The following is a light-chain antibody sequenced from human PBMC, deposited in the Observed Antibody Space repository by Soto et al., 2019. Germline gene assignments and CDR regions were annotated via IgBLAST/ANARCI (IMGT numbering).Light chain of an antibody. CDR3: QQYDNLPLT. J-gene: IGKJ4*01. V-gene: IGKV1-6*01. Sequence: AIQMTQSPSSLSASVGDRVTITCRASQGIRNDLGWYQQKPGKAPKLLIYAASSLQSGVPSRFSGSGFGTDFTFTISSLQPEDIATYYCQQYDNLPLTFGGGTKVDIK. CDR2: AAS. CDR1: QGIRND.